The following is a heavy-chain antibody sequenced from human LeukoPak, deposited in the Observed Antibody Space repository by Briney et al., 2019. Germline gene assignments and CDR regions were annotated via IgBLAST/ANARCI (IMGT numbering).Heavy chain of an antibody. J-gene: IGHJ4*02. D-gene: IGHD6-13*01. CDR1: GFTFNNYA. Sequence: GGSPRLSCAASGFTFNNYAMSWVRQAPGKGLEWVSAISGSGGNTHYADSVKGRFTISRDNSKNTLYLQMNGLRAEDTAVYYCAKDLGSSWSLGYFDYWGQGTLVTVSS. CDR3: AKDLGSSWSLGYFDY. CDR2: ISGSGGNT. V-gene: IGHV3-23*01.